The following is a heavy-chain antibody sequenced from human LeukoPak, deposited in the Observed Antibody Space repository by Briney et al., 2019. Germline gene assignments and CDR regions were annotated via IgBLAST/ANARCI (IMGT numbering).Heavy chain of an antibody. CDR3: ARHHVAGPDY. D-gene: IGHD6-19*01. V-gene: IGHV5-51*01. Sequence: GESLKISCKGFGKTYSFSSYWIAWVRQTPEKGLEWMGIIYPGDSDTRYSPSFQGQVTISADKSISTAYLQWSSLKASDTAMYYCARHHVAGPDYWGQGTLVTVSS. CDR1: GKTYSFSSYW. J-gene: IGHJ4*02. CDR2: IYPGDSDT.